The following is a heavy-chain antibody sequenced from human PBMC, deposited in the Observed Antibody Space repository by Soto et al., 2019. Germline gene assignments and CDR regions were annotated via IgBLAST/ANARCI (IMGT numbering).Heavy chain of an antibody. CDR1: GYSISSGYY. V-gene: IGHV4-38-2*01. J-gene: IGHJ6*02. Sequence: PSETLSLTCAVSGYSISSGYYWGWIRQPPGKGLEWIGSIYHSGSTYYNPSLKGRVTISVDTSKSQFSLKLSSVTAADTAVYYCARRYFYGSGKYGLDVWGQGTAVTVSS. CDR2: IYHSGST. D-gene: IGHD3-10*01. CDR3: ARRYFYGSGKYGLDV.